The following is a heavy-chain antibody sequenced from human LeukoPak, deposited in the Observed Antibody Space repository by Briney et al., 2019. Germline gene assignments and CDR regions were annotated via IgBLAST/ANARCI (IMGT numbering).Heavy chain of an antibody. J-gene: IGHJ6*03. CDR3: ARAGSSYYYYYYMDV. D-gene: IGHD2-2*01. CDR1: GGSFSGYY. Sequence: SETLSLTCAVYGGSFSGYYWSWIRQPPGKGLEWIGEINHSGSTNYNPSLKSRVTISVDTSENQFSLKLSSVTAADTAVYYCARAGSSYYYYYYMDVWGKGTTVTVSS. CDR2: INHSGST. V-gene: IGHV4-34*01.